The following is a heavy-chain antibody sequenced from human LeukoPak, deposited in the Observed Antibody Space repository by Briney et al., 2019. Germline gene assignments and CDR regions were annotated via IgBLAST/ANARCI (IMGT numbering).Heavy chain of an antibody. CDR2: INWNGGRT. Sequence: GGSLRLSCAASGFTFDDYGMSWVRQGPGKGLEWVSGINWNGGRTGYADSVKGRFTISRDNAKNSLYLQMNSLRAEDTAVYYCARTYSSSWYKYYLDYWGQGTLVTVSS. D-gene: IGHD6-13*01. J-gene: IGHJ4*02. V-gene: IGHV3-20*04. CDR3: ARTYSSSWYKYYLDY. CDR1: GFTFDDYG.